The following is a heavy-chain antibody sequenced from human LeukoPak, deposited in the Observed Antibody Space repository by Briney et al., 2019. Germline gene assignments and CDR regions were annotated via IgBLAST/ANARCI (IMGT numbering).Heavy chain of an antibody. Sequence: GASVKVSCKASGYTFTGYYMHWVRQAPGQGLEWMGCINPNTGDTKYAQNFQDRVTMTRDTSISTAYMELSTLRSDDTAVYYCARGFYYSSGSSFDYWGQGTLVTVSS. CDR2: INPNTGDT. D-gene: IGHD3-22*01. V-gene: IGHV1-2*02. CDR1: GYTFTGYY. J-gene: IGHJ4*02. CDR3: ARGFYYSSGSSFDY.